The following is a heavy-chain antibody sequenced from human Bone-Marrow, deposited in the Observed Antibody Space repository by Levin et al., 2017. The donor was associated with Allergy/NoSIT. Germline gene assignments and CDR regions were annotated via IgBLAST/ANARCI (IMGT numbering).Heavy chain of an antibody. D-gene: IGHD1-14*01. CDR1: GFTFRSYG. J-gene: IGHJ4*02. CDR2: ISSSSGTI. V-gene: IGHV3-48*04. Sequence: HTGGSLRLSCVASGFTFRSYGMNWVRQAPGKGLEWISYISSSSGTIKYADFVQGRFTISRDNAKDSLYLQMSSLRVEDTAVYYCARDPEYGLIWAGGYIDYWGQGTLATVSS. CDR3: ARDPEYGLIWAGGYIDY.